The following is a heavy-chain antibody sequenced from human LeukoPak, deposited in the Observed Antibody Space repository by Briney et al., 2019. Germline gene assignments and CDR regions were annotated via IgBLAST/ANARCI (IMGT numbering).Heavy chain of an antibody. CDR3: ARGELGVVPAAPRRESYYYYYMDV. V-gene: IGHV4-59*01. CDR2: IYYSGST. J-gene: IGHJ6*03. Sequence: SETLSLTCTVSRDSISSYYWSWIRQPPGKGLEWIGYIYYSGSTNYNPSLKSRVSIPLDTSKNQFSLKLSSLTAADTAVYYCARGELGVVPAAPRRESYYYYYMDVWGKGTTVTVSS. D-gene: IGHD2-2*01. CDR1: RDSISSYY.